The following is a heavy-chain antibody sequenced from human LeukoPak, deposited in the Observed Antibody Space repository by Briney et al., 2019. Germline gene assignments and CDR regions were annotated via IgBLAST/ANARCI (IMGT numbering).Heavy chain of an antibody. J-gene: IGHJ5*02. CDR2: INPNSGGT. V-gene: IGHV1-2*02. Sequence: ASVKVSCKASGYTFTGYYMHWVRQAPGQGLEWMGWINPNSGGTNYAQKFQGMVTMTRDTSISTAYMELSRLRSDDTAVYCCARLGYGDNWFDPWGQGTLVTVSS. CDR1: GYTFTGYY. D-gene: IGHD5-18*01. CDR3: ARLGYGDNWFDP.